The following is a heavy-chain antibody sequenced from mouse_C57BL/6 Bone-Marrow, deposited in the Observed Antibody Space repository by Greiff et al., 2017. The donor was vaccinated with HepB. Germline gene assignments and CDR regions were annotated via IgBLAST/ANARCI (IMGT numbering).Heavy chain of an antibody. CDR2: IWTGGGT. CDR1: GFSLTSYA. Sequence: VQGVESGPGLVAPSQSLSITCTVSGFSLTSYAISWVRQPPGKGLEWLGVIWTGGGTNYNSALKSRLSISKDNSKSQVFLKMNSLQTDDTARYYCARNRRPTAQATSYYAMDYWGQGTSVTVSS. J-gene: IGHJ4*01. CDR3: ARNRRPTAQATSYYAMDY. V-gene: IGHV2-9-1*01. D-gene: IGHD3-2*02.